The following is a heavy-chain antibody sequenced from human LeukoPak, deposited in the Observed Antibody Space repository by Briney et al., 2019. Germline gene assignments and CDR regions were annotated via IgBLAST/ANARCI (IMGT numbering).Heavy chain of an antibody. V-gene: IGHV4-59*01. J-gene: IGHJ5*02. CDR2: IYYSGST. CDR3: AREGYNWFDP. Sequence: SETLSLTRTVSGGSISSYYWSWIRQPPGKGLEWIGYIYYSGSTNYNPSLKSRVTISVDTSKNQFSLKLSSVTAADTAVYYCAREGYNWFDPWGQGTLVTVSS. CDR1: GGSISSYY.